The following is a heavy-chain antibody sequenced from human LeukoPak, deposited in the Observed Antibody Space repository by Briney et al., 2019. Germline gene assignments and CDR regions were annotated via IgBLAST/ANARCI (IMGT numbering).Heavy chain of an antibody. V-gene: IGHV3-21*01. CDR2: ISSSSSYI. J-gene: IGHJ4*02. CDR3: ARPSEITIFGVHSPTDY. CDR1: GFTFSSYS. D-gene: IGHD3-3*01. Sequence: GGSLRLSCAASGFTFSSYSMNWVRQAPGKGLEWVSSISSSSSYIYYADSVKGRFTISRDNAKNSLYLQMNSLRAEDTAVYYCARPSEITIFGVHSPTDYWGQGTLVTVSS.